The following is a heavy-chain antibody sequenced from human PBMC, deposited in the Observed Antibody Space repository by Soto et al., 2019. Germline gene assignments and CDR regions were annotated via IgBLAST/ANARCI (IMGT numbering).Heavy chain of an antibody. CDR3: AREVNVVALSDAFDI. Sequence: QVQLQESGPGLVKPSQTLSIICTVSGDSISCDNYFWSWIRQPPGQGLEWIGYISNRGTPYYNPSLKSRVTISLDTSKNRFSLDMYSVTAADTAVYYCAREVNVVALSDAFDIWGQGTMVTVSS. J-gene: IGHJ3*02. V-gene: IGHV4-30-4*01. CDR1: GDSISCDNYF. D-gene: IGHD2-8*01. CDR2: ISNRGTP.